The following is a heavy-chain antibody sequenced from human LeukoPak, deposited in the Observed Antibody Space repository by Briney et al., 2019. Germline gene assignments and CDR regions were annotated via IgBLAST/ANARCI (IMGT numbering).Heavy chain of an antibody. CDR1: GGSISSSNYY. V-gene: IGHV4-39*07. CDR2: IYYSGST. J-gene: IGHJ5*02. CDR3: ARVPPTVVTRWFDP. Sequence: SETLSLTCTVSGGSISSSNYYWGWIRQPPGKGLEWIGSIYYSGSTYYNPSLKSRVTISVDTSKNQFSLKLSSVTAADTAVYYCARVPPTVVTRWFDPWGQGTLVTVSS. D-gene: IGHD4-23*01.